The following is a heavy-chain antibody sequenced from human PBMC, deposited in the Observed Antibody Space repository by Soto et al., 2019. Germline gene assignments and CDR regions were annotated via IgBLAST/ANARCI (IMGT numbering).Heavy chain of an antibody. CDR1: GYSFSDYH. D-gene: IGHD2-8*01. CDR2: INPKSGGT. CDR3: ARGHSTDCSNGVCSFFYNHEMDV. J-gene: IGHJ6*02. V-gene: IGHV1-2*04. Sequence: QVQLVQSGAEVKKPGASVKVSCKASGYSFSDYHIHWVRQAPGKGLEWLGRINPKSGGTSSAQKFQGWVTMTRDTSISTAYMELTRLRSDDTAVYFCARGHSTDCSNGVCSFFYNHEMDVWGQGTTVTVSS.